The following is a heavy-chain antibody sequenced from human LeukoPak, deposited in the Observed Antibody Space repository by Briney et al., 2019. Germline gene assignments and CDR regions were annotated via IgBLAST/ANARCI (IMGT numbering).Heavy chain of an antibody. CDR3: ARGSAGATRGAY. D-gene: IGHD1-26*01. V-gene: IGHV3-21*06. J-gene: IGHJ4*02. CDR1: GFTFSSYS. CDR2: ITSSSAYI. Sequence: PGGSLRLSCAASGFTFSSYSMHWVRQAPGKGLEWVSSITSSSAYIYYADSVKGRFTISRDNAKNSLYLQMNSLRAEDTAVYYCARGSAGATRGAYWGQGTLITVSS.